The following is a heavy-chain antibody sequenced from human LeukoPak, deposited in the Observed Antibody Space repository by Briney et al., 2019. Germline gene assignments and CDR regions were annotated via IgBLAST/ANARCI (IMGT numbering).Heavy chain of an antibody. CDR3: ARDAADCSSTSCSYYYFDY. J-gene: IGHJ4*02. V-gene: IGHV3-30-3*01. D-gene: IGHD2-2*01. Sequence: GRSLRLSCAASGFTFTSYALHWVRQAPGKGLEWVAVISYDGSNKYYADSVKGRFTISRDNSKNTVSLQMNNLRAEDTAVYYCARDAADCSSTSCSYYYFDYWGQGTLVTVSS. CDR1: GFTFTSYA. CDR2: ISYDGSNK.